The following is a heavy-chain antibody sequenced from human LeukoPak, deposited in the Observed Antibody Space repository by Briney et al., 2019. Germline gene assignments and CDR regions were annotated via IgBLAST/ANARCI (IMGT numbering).Heavy chain of an antibody. Sequence: ASVKVSCKASGYTFTSYYMHWVRQAPGQGLEWMGIINPSGGSTSYAQKFQGRVTMTRDMSTSTAYMELSSLRSEDTAVYYCARDKVVPAATGHYYYYYMDVWGKGTTVTISS. CDR1: GYTFTSYY. CDR2: INPSGGST. D-gene: IGHD2-2*01. CDR3: ARDKVVPAATGHYYYYYMDV. J-gene: IGHJ6*03. V-gene: IGHV1-46*01.